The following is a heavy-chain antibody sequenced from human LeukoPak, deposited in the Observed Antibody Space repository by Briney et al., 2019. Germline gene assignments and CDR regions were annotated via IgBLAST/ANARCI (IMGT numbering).Heavy chain of an antibody. CDR1: GFTSSSYW. Sequence: GGSLRLSCAASGFTSSSYWMSWVRQAPGKGLEWVANIKQDGSEKYYVDSVKGRFTISRDNAKNSLYLQMNSLRAEDTAVYYCTVGNWGLDYWGQGTLVTVSS. CDR2: IKQDGSEK. CDR3: TVGNWGLDY. D-gene: IGHD7-27*01. J-gene: IGHJ4*02. V-gene: IGHV3-7*01.